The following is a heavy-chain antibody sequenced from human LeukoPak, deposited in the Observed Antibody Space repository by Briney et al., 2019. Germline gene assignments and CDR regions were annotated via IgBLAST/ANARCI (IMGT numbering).Heavy chain of an antibody. D-gene: IGHD2-21*02. CDR3: ARGVGGDRDY. CDR2: INPDGSTT. J-gene: IGHJ4*02. V-gene: IGHV3-74*01. Sequence: GGSLRLSCAASGFTFSSSWMHWVRQTPGKGLVWVSRINPDGSTTSRADSVKGRFTLSRDNAKNTVYLQMNSLRAEDTAVYYCARGVGGDRDYWGQGTLVTVSS. CDR1: GFTFSSSW.